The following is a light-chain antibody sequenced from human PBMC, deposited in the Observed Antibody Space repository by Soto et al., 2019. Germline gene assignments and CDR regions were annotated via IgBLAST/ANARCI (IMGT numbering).Light chain of an antibody. CDR2: HVT. J-gene: IGLJ1*01. CDR1: SNDVGAYNY. Sequence: QSVLTQPASVSGSLGQSITISCSGNSNDVGAYNYVSWYQQYPGKAPKLMIYHVTDLPSGVSNRFSGSKSGNTASLTISGLQAEDEADYYCCSYTTSNTFVFGTGTKVTVL. V-gene: IGLV2-14*01. CDR3: CSYTTSNTFV.